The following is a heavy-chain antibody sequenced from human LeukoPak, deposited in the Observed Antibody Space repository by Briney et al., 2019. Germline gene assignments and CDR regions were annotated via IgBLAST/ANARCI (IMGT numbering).Heavy chain of an antibody. Sequence: ASVKVSCKVSGYIFTELSMHWVRQAPGQGLEWMGGFNPEDGETFYAQKFQGRVNMTEDTSTDTAYMELSSLSYDDTAVYYCATDGAGDYLNHWGQGTLVTASS. CDR2: FNPEDGET. CDR1: GYIFTELS. V-gene: IGHV1-24*01. J-gene: IGHJ4*02. D-gene: IGHD4-17*01. CDR3: ATDGAGDYLNH.